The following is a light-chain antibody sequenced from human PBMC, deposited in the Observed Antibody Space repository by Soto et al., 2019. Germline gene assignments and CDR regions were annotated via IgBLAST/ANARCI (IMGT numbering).Light chain of an antibody. CDR3: SSYTNSNTRV. CDR1: SSDVGHPYNY. Sequence: QSVLTQPASVSGSPGQSTTISCTGTSSDVGHPYNYVSWYQQYPGKAPKLLIFKVNNRPSGISGRFSGSKSGNTASLTISGLQAEDEGDYYCSSYTNSNTRVFGTGTKVTVL. J-gene: IGLJ1*01. V-gene: IGLV2-14*01. CDR2: KVN.